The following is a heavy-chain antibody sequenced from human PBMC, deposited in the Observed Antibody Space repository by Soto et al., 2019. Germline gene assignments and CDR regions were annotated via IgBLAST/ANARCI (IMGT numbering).Heavy chain of an antibody. CDR2: IYSIGNT. CDR3: RRSSRYSTDV. CDR1: GASIRSGAY. D-gene: IGHD6-19*01. J-gene: IGHJ6*02. Sequence: SETLSLTYTVSGASIRSGAYWGWFRQPPGKGLEWIGSIYSIGNTYYNPSLKSGVTISADTSKNQFSLNLISVTAADTAVYYCRRSSRYSTDVWGQGITVTVSS. V-gene: IGHV4-38-2*02.